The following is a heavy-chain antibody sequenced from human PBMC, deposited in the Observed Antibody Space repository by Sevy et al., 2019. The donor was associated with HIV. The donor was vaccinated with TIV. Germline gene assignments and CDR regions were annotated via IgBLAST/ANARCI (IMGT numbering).Heavy chain of an antibody. D-gene: IGHD1-26*01. Sequence: GGSLRLSCAASGFTFSSYGMHWVRQAPGKGLEWVAVISYDGSNKYYADFVKGRFTISRDNSKNTVYLQMNTLRTEDTAVFYCAKGSKATDSAFDLWGQGTMVTVSS. J-gene: IGHJ3*01. CDR2: ISYDGSNK. CDR1: GFTFSSYG. CDR3: AKGSKATDSAFDL. V-gene: IGHV3-30*18.